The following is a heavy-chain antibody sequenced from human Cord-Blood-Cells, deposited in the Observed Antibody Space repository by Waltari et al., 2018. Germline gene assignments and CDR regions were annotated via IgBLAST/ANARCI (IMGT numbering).Heavy chain of an antibody. CDR3: ARDAYGARAFDI. CDR2: IYSGVST. J-gene: IGHJ3*02. CDR1: GLPVHCTY. Sequence: EVELVESGGGLIQPGGSLRLSCAVSGLPVHCTYRRWVRQAPGKGLEWVSVIYSGVSTYYADSVKGRFTISRDNSKNTLYLQMNSLRAEDTAVYYCARDAYGARAFDIWGQGTMVTVSS. V-gene: IGHV3-53*01. D-gene: IGHD3-16*01.